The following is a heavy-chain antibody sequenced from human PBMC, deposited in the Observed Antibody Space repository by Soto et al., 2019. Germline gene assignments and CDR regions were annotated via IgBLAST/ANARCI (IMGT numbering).Heavy chain of an antibody. J-gene: IGHJ5*02. Sequence: QVQLVQSGAEVKKPGSSVKVSCKASGGTFSSYAISWVRQAPGQGLEWMGGIIPIFGTANYAQKFQGRVTITADDSTSTAYMELSSLRSEDTAVYYSAGIGRRYSNSGNWFDPWGQGTLVTVSS. D-gene: IGHD6-13*01. CDR3: AGIGRRYSNSGNWFDP. V-gene: IGHV1-69*01. CDR2: IIPIFGTA. CDR1: GGTFSSYA.